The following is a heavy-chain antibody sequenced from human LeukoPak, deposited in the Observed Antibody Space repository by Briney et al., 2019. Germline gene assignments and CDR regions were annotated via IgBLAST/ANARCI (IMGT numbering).Heavy chain of an antibody. Sequence: SETLSLTCAVYGGSFSGYYWSWIRQPPGKGLEWIGEINHSGSTNYNPSLKSRVTISVDTSKNQFSLKLSSVTAADTAVYYCARHAGPITMIVNWGQGTLVTVSS. CDR3: ARHAGPITMIVN. J-gene: IGHJ4*02. CDR1: GGSFSGYY. CDR2: INHSGST. V-gene: IGHV4-34*01. D-gene: IGHD3-22*01.